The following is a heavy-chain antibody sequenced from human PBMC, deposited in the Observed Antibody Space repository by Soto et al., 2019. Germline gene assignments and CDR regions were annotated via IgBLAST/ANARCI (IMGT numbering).Heavy chain of an antibody. CDR1: GFTFTSYA. Sequence: GSLRLSCSASGFTFTSYAMSWVRRAPGKGLEWVSGISGSGGDTKSADSVKGRFTISRDISKNILFLQMNNLRAEDSAIYYCARELPPDLWGQGTLVTVSS. J-gene: IGHJ5*02. CDR2: ISGSGGDT. D-gene: IGHD1-7*01. V-gene: IGHV3-23*01. CDR3: ARELPPDL.